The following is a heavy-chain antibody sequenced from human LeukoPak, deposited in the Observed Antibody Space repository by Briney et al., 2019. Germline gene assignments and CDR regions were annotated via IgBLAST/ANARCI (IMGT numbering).Heavy chain of an antibody. V-gene: IGHV4-61*02. CDR1: GGSISSGSYY. Sequence: SQTLSLTCTVSGGSISSGSYYWSWIRQPAGKGLEWIGRIYPSGSINYNPSLKSRVTMSIDTSKNQFSLKLSSVTAADTAIYYCARGIFGPLERWGQGTLVTVSS. CDR2: IYPSGSI. CDR3: ARGIFGPLER. D-gene: IGHD3-10*02. J-gene: IGHJ4*02.